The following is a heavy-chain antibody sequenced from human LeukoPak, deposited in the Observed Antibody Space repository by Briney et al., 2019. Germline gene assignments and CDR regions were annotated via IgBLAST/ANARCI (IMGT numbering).Heavy chain of an antibody. V-gene: IGHV1-69*01. D-gene: IGHD3-3*01. CDR2: IIPIFGTA. Sequence: ASVKVSCKASGGTFSSYAISWVRQAPGQGLEWMGGIIPIFGTANYAQKFQGRVTITADESTSTAYMELSSLRSEDTAVYYCARVEGGYSTSDYWGQGTLVTVSS. CDR1: GGTFSSYA. J-gene: IGHJ4*02. CDR3: ARVEGGYSTSDY.